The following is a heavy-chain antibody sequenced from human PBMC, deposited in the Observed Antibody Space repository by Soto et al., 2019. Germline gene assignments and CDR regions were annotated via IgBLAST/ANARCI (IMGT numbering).Heavy chain of an antibody. V-gene: IGHV3-23*01. Sequence: VGSLRLSCAASGFTFSIFAMSWVRQSPGKGLEWVSTISGSGGSTYYADAVKGRFTISRDNSMGTLYLQMKSLRVEDTAIYYCAKEVSLGSTVDIGYWGQGALVTVSS. CDR3: AKEVSLGSTVDIGY. J-gene: IGHJ4*02. CDR2: ISGSGGST. CDR1: GFTFSIFA. D-gene: IGHD7-27*01.